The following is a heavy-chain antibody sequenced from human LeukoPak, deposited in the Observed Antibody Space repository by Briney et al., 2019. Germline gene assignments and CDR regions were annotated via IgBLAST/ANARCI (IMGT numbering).Heavy chain of an antibody. CDR3: ATELRYLRYVDY. D-gene: IGHD4-17*01. J-gene: IGHJ4*02. CDR2: IYYSGST. Sequence: PSQTLSLTCTVSGGSISSGDYYWSWIRQPPGKGLEWIGYIYYSGSTYYNPSLESRVTISVDTSKNQFSLKLSSVTAADTAVYYCATELRYLRYVDYWGQGTLVTVSS. CDR1: GGSISSGDYY. V-gene: IGHV4-30-4*01.